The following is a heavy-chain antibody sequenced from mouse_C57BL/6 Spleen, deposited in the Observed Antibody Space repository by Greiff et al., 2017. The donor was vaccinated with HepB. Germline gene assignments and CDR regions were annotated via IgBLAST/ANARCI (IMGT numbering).Heavy chain of an antibody. V-gene: IGHV3-6*01. Sequence: VQLKESGPGLVKPSQSLSLTCSVTGYSITSGYYWNWIRQFPGNKLEWMGYISYDGSNNYNPSLKNRISITRDTSKNQFFLKLNSVTTEDTATYYCARKGLGIAMDYWGQGTSVTVSS. CDR2: ISYDGSN. CDR3: ARKGLGIAMDY. CDR1: GYSITSGYY. D-gene: IGHD4-1*01. J-gene: IGHJ4*01.